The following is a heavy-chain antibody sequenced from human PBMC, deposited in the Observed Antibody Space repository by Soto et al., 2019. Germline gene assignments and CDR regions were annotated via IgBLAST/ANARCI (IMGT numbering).Heavy chain of an antibody. D-gene: IGHD6-19*01. Sequence: GASVKVSCKASGYTFIDYYLHWVRQAPGQGPDWMGWINPNTGGPMFAQKFQGRGTMTRDTSINTVYMELSRLRSDDTAVYYCARAKGPVYSSGRSGYYLDYWGQGTRVTVSS. J-gene: IGHJ4*02. CDR1: GYTFIDYY. V-gene: IGHV1-2*02. CDR2: INPNTGGP. CDR3: ARAKGPVYSSGRSGYYLDY.